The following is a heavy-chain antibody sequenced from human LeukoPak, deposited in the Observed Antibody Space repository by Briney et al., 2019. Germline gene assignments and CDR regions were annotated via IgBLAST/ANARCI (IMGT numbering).Heavy chain of an antibody. CDR3: ARGPTMYGMDV. V-gene: IGHV3-53*01. Sequence: PGGSLPLSCAASGFTVSSNYLSGVRQAPGKGLEWVSVIYSGGSTYYADSVKGRLTISRDNSKNTMYLQMNSLRAEDTAIYYCARGPTMYGMDVWGQGTTVTVSS. J-gene: IGHJ6*02. CDR1: GFTVSSNY. CDR2: IYSGGST.